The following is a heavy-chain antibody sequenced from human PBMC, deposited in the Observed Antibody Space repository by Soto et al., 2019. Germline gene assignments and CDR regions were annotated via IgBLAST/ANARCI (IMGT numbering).Heavy chain of an antibody. CDR3: ARVRGYDILTGPTMGMDI. CDR1: GYTFTSYG. J-gene: IGHJ6*02. D-gene: IGHD3-9*01. Sequence: ASVKVSCKASGYTFTSYGISWVRQAPGRGLEWMGWISAYNGNTNYAQKLQGRVTMTTDTSTSTAYMELRSLRSDDTAVYYCARVRGYDILTGPTMGMDIWGQRTTVTVSS. V-gene: IGHV1-18*01. CDR2: ISAYNGNT.